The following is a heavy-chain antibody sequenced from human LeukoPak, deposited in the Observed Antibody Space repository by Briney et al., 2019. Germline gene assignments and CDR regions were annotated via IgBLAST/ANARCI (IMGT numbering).Heavy chain of an antibody. J-gene: IGHJ4*02. V-gene: IGHV3-15*01. CDR3: TTDLGVTMIRGVIVY. D-gene: IGHD3-10*01. CDR1: GFGFTNAW. Sequence: GGSLRLSCAASGFGFTNAWMSWVRQAPGKGLEWVGRIKSKGDGETTDYAAFVKGRFTMSRDDAKATLYLQINSLITEDTAVYYCTTDLGVTMIRGVIVYWGQGTLVTVSS. CDR2: IKSKGDGETT.